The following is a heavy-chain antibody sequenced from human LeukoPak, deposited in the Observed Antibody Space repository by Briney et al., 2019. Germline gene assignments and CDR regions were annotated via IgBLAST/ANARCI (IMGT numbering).Heavy chain of an antibody. CDR2: IYYSGST. V-gene: IGHV4-39*07. D-gene: IGHD6-13*01. Sequence: SETLSLTCTVSGGFISSSSYYWGWVRQPPGKGLEWIGSIYYSGSTYYNPSLKSRVTISVDTSKNQFSLKLSSVTAADTAVYYCARDSYSSSWYGYYGMDVWGQGTTVIVSS. J-gene: IGHJ6*02. CDR3: ARDSYSSSWYGYYGMDV. CDR1: GGFISSSSYY.